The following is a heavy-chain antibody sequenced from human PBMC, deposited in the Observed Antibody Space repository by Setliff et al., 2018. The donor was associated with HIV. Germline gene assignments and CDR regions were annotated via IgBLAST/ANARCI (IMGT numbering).Heavy chain of an antibody. D-gene: IGHD3-22*01. V-gene: IGHV4-59*01. J-gene: IGHJ5*02. CDR3: ARVGYNDDSGYPYNWFDP. Sequence: PSETLSLTCTVSGGSIRSYYWSWIRQPPGKGLEWLGHAHYSGSNKNNPSLRSRISMAVGTSKNQVSLKLSSVTAADTAVYYCARVGYNDDSGYPYNWFDPWGQGTLVTVSS. CDR2: AHYSGSN. CDR1: GGSIRSYY.